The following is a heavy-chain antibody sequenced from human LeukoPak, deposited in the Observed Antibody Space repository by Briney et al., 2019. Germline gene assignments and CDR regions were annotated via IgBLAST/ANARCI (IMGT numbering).Heavy chain of an antibody. CDR2: INQDGSEK. CDR3: ARDPRYSYGSMVY. D-gene: IGHD2-2*01. V-gene: IGHV3-7*04. Sequence: GGSLRLSCAASGFTFTTYWMTWVRQAPGKGLAWVANINQDGSEKYYVDSVKGRFTISRDNAKNSLYLLMDSLRAEDTAVYYCARDPRYSYGSMVYWGQGTPVTVSS. CDR1: GFTFTTYW. J-gene: IGHJ4*02.